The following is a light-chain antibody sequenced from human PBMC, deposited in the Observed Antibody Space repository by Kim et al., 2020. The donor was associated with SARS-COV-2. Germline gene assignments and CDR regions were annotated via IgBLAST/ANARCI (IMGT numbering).Light chain of an antibody. CDR3: QPYNNWPHDT. CDR1: QSVSSN. V-gene: IGKV3D-15*01. CDR2: AAS. J-gene: IGKJ2*01. Sequence: IVMTQSPATLSMSPGERATLSCRASQSVSSNLAWFQQKPGQAPRLLIYAASIRATGIPARFSGSGSETEFTLTISSLQSEDFAVYYCQPYNNWPHDTFGQGTKLEIK.